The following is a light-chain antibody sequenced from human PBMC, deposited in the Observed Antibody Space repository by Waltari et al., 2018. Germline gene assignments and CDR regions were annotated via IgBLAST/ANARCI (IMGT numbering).Light chain of an antibody. CDR2: AAS. V-gene: IGKV1-39*01. Sequence: DIQMTQSPSSLSASVGDRVTLTCRASQTIVTYLNWYQQKPGKAPKLLIYAASSLQSGVPSRFSGSGSGTDFTLTINSLQPEDFATYVCQQSYTAPWTFGQGTQVEIK. CDR3: QQSYTAPWT. CDR1: QTIVTY. J-gene: IGKJ1*01.